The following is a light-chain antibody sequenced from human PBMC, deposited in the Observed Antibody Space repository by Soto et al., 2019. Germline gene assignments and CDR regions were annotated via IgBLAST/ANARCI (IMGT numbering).Light chain of an antibody. J-gene: IGLJ1*01. CDR1: SSDVGGYNY. Sequence: QSALTQPASVSGSPGQSITISCTGTSSDVGGYNYVSWYQQHPGIAPKLLIYGVTNRPSGVSTRLSGSKSGNTASLTISGLQAEDEADYYCSSYTSASTLLYLFGTGTKLTVL. CDR3: SSYTSASTLLYL. V-gene: IGLV2-14*01. CDR2: GVT.